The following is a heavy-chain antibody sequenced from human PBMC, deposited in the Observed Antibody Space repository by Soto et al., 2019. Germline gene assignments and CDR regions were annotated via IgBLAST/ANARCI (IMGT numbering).Heavy chain of an antibody. CDR3: ARDSPYPRIAAAQGVFAP. Sequence: PSETLSLTCTVSGGSISSYYWSWIRQPPGKGLEWIGYIYYSGSTNYNPSLKSRVTISVDTSKNQFSLKLSSVTAADTAVYYCARDSPYPRIAAAQGVFAPWAQGTLVTVS. V-gene: IGHV4-59*01. J-gene: IGHJ5*02. D-gene: IGHD6-13*01. CDR1: GGSISSYY. CDR2: IYYSGST.